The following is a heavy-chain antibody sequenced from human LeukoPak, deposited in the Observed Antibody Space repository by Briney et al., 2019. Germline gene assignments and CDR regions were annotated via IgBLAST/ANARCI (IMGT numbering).Heavy chain of an antibody. V-gene: IGHV4-34*01. CDR1: GGSFSGYY. CDR2: IHYSGSV. D-gene: IGHD5-24*01. Sequence: SETLSLTCAGYGGSFSGYYWTWIRQPPGKGLEWIGEIHYSGSVNYNPSLKSRVTISVDTSKNQFSLKLSSATAADTAVYYCARGRSKRWFDPWGQGTLVTVSS. CDR3: ARGRSKRWFDP. J-gene: IGHJ5*02.